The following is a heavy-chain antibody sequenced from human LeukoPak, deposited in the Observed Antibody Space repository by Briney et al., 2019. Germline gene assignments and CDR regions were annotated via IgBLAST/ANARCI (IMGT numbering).Heavy chain of an antibody. D-gene: IGHD2-15*01. V-gene: IGHV4-39*07. CDR1: GGSISSSSYY. CDR3: ARGPPYLLFDY. Sequence: SETLSLTCTVSGGSISSSSYYWGWIRQPPGKGLEWIGSIYYSGSTYYNPSLKSRVTISVDTSKNQFSLKLSSVTAADTAVYYCARGPPYLLFDYWGQGTLVTVSP. J-gene: IGHJ4*02. CDR2: IYYSGST.